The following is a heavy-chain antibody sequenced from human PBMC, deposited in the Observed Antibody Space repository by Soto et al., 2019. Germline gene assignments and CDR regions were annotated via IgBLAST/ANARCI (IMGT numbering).Heavy chain of an antibody. CDR2: ISAYNGNT. Sequence: QVQLVQSGAEVKKPGASVKVSCKASGYTFTSYGISWVRQAPGQGLEWMGWISAYNGNTNYAQKLQGRVTMTTDTSTSTAYLELRSRRSDGTAVYYCARSHVLVPAAMGDWFDPWGPGTLVTVSS. CDR3: ARSHVLVPAAMGDWFDP. V-gene: IGHV1-18*01. D-gene: IGHD2-2*01. CDR1: GYTFTSYG. J-gene: IGHJ5*02.